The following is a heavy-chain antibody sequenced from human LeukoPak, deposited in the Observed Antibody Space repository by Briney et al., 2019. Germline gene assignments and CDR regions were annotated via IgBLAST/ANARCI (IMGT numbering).Heavy chain of an antibody. CDR1: GITLSNYA. Sequence: GGSLRLSCAVSGITLSNYAMTWVRQAPGKGLEWVAGISGSGGGTNYADSVKGRFTISRDNSKNTLYLQMNNLRVDDTAVYFCAKRGVVIRVILVGFHKEANYFDSWGQGALVTVSS. D-gene: IGHD3-22*01. CDR2: ISGSGGGT. J-gene: IGHJ4*02. V-gene: IGHV3-23*01. CDR3: AKRGVVIRVILVGFHKEANYFDS.